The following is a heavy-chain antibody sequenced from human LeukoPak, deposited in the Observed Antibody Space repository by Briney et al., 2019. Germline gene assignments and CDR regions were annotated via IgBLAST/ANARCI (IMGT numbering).Heavy chain of an antibody. CDR2: IYYSGST. J-gene: IGHJ4*02. D-gene: IGHD6-13*01. V-gene: IGHV4-59*08. CDR1: GGSFSGYY. Sequence: SETLSLTCAVYGGSFSGYYWSWIRQPPGKGLEWIGYIYYSGSTNYNPSLKSRVTISVDTSKNQFSLKLSSVTAADTAVYYCARLLAAAGSFDYWGQGTLVTVSS. CDR3: ARLLAAAGSFDY.